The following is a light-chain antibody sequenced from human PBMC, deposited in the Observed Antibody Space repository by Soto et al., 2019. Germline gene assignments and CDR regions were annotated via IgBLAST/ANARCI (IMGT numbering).Light chain of an antibody. V-gene: IGKV1-5*03. Sequence: DIQMTQSPSTLSASVGDRVIITCRASQSISSWLAWYQQKPGKAPNLLIYRASTLKSGIPSRFSGSGSGTEFTLTISSLQPDDFATYYCHQHSGYSPYTFGQGTRLEIK. CDR3: HQHSGYSPYT. CDR2: RAS. J-gene: IGKJ2*01. CDR1: QSISSW.